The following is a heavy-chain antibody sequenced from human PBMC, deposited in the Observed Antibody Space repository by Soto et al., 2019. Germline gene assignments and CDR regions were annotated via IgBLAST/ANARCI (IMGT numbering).Heavy chain of an antibody. Sequence: ASVKVSCKASGYTSTSYGISWVRQAPGQGLEWMGWISAYNGNTNYAQKLQGRVTMTTDTSTSTAYMELRSLRSDDTAVYYCARDYCSSTSCDPFNWFDPWGQGTLVTV. D-gene: IGHD2-2*01. V-gene: IGHV1-18*01. CDR3: ARDYCSSTSCDPFNWFDP. CDR2: ISAYNGNT. CDR1: GYTSTSYG. J-gene: IGHJ5*02.